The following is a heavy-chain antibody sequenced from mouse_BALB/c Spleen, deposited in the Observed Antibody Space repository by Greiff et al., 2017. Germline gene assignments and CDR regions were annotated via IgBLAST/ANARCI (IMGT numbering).Heavy chain of an antibody. CDR2: ILPGSGST. Sequence: QVQLQQSGAELMKPGASVKISCKATGYTFSSYWIEWVKQRPGHGLEWIGEILPGSGSTNYNEKFTGKATFTAETSSNTAYMQLSSLTSEDSAVYYCARTDYRYDGFAYWGQGTLVTVSA. CDR3: ARTDYRYDGFAY. J-gene: IGHJ3*01. CDR1: GYTFSSYW. V-gene: IGHV1-9*01. D-gene: IGHD2-14*01.